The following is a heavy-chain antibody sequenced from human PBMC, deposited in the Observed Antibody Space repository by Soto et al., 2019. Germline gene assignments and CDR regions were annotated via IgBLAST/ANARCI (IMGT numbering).Heavy chain of an antibody. CDR1: GGSFSGYY. D-gene: IGHD5-12*01. CDR2: INHSGST. J-gene: IGHJ4*02. Sequence: SETLSLTCAVYGGSFSGYYWSWIRQPPGKGLEWIGEINHSGSTNYNPSLKSRVTISVDTSKNQFSLKLSSVTAADTAVYYCAGGGAYALLDYWGQGTLVTVS. CDR3: AGGGAYALLDY. V-gene: IGHV4-34*01.